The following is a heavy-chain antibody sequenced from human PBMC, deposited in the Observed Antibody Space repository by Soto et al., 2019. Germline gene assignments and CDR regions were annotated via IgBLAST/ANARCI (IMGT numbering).Heavy chain of an antibody. Sequence: PVGSLRLSCASSVFTFSSYAMSCVRHSPGKWLEWVSAISGSGGSTYYADSVKGRFTISRDNSKNTLYLQMNSLRAEDTAVYYCAKFKLGHDYGDYYYYGMEVWGQGTTVNVSS. CDR2: ISGSGGST. J-gene: IGHJ6*01. V-gene: IGHV3-23*01. CDR3: AKFKLGHDYGDYYYYGMEV. D-gene: IGHD4-17*01. CDR1: VFTFSSYA.